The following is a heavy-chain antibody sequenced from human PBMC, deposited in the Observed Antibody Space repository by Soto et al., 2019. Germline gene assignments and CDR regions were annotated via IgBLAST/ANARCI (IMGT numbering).Heavy chain of an antibody. D-gene: IGHD6-13*01. V-gene: IGHV3-15*01. CDR2: IKSKTDGGTT. CDR1: GFTFSNAW. J-gene: IGHJ6*03. Sequence: GGSLRLSCAASGFTFSNAWMSWVRQAPGKGLEWVGRIKSKTDGGTTDYAAPVKGRFTISRDDSKNTLYLQMNSLKTEDTAVYYGTTHRIAAAPYYYYMDVWGKGTTVTVSS. CDR3: TTHRIAAAPYYYYMDV.